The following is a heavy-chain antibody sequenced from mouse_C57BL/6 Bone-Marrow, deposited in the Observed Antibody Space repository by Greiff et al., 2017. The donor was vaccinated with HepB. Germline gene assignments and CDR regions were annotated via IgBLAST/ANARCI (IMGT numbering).Heavy chain of an antibody. D-gene: IGHD2-5*01. J-gene: IGHJ4*01. CDR1: GYTFTDYY. V-gene: IGHV1-22*01. CDR2: INPNNGDT. CDR3: ARKYGSNFSMDY. Sequence: VQLQQSGPELVKPGASVKMSCKASGYTFTDYYMNWVKQSPGKGLEWIGYINPNNGDTTYNKKFKGKATLTVNKSSSTAYMELRSLTSEDSAVYYCARKYGSNFSMDYWGQGTSVTVSS.